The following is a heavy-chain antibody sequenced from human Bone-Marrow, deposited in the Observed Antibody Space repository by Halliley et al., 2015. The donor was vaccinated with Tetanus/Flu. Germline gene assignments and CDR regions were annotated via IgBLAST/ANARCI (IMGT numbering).Heavy chain of an antibody. J-gene: IGHJ3*02. Sequence: TLSLTCTISNDSIKSYFWTWIRQSPGKGLEWIGYLYYTDRTSYNPSLQSRVTISGDTSKNQFSLRLTSVTAADTGVYYCARGVVAALPRAFDIWGQGTVVTVSS. CDR3: ARGVVAALPRAFDI. V-gene: IGHV4-59*01. D-gene: IGHD2-15*01. CDR1: NDSIKSYF. CDR2: LYYTDRT.